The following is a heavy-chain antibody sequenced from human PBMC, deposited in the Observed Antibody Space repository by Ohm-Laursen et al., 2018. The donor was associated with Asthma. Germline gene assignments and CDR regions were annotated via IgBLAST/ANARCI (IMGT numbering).Heavy chain of an antibody. CDR1: GFTFRSYA. CDR3: ARDVMEWYLPAFDF. Sequence: GSLRLSCSASGFTFRSYAMNWVRQAPGKGLEWVSSISSSSSYIYYADSVKGRFTISRDNAKNSLYLQMNSLRPDDTAVYYCARDVMEWYLPAFDFWGQGTLVTVSS. V-gene: IGHV3-21*01. D-gene: IGHD3-3*01. CDR2: ISSSSSYI. J-gene: IGHJ4*02.